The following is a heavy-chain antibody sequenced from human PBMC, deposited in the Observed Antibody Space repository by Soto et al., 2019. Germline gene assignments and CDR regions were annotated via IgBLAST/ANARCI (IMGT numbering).Heavy chain of an antibody. D-gene: IGHD3-10*01. CDR3: ARGAYGSGSSPNWFDP. CDR2: LSTTGST. J-gene: IGHJ5*02. V-gene: IGHV4-4*07. CDR1: GASISNYY. Sequence: QVQLQESGPGLVKPSETLSLTCTVSGASISNYYWSWIRQPAGKGLEWIGRLSTTGSTYYNPSLMSRVTMSVDTSKNQFSLKLSSVTAADTAVYYCARGAYGSGSSPNWFDPWGQGTLVTVSS.